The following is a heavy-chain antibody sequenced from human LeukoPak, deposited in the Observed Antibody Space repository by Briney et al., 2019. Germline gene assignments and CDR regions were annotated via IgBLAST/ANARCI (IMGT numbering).Heavy chain of an antibody. CDR2: IMPNLGIA. V-gene: IGHV1-69*04. CDR1: GGTFSSYA. Sequence: GASVKVSCKASGGTFSSYAISWVRQAPGQGLEWMGRIMPNLGIANYAQKFQGRVTITADKSTSTAYMELSSLRSEDTAVYYCARGRKTGYCSGGSCLARYYFDYWGQGTLVTVSS. CDR3: ARGRKTGYCSGGSCLARYYFDY. J-gene: IGHJ4*02. D-gene: IGHD2-15*01.